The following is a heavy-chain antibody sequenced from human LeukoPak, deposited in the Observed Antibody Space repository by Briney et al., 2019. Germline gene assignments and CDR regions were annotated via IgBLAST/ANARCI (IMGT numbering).Heavy chain of an antibody. V-gene: IGHV4-34*01. CDR3: AIHIVVVPAAKKRNWFDP. CDR2: INHSGST. Sequence: PSETLSLTCAVYGGSLSGYHWSWIRQPPGKGLEWIGEINHSGSTNYNPSLKSRVTISVDTSKNQFSLKLSSVTAADTAVYYCAIHIVVVPAAKKRNWFDPWGQGTLVTVSS. D-gene: IGHD2-2*01. J-gene: IGHJ5*02. CDR1: GGSLSGYH.